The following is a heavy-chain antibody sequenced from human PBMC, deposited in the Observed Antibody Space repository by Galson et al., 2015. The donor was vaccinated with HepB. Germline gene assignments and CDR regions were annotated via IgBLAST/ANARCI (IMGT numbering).Heavy chain of an antibody. CDR3: ARGTYDSSGLDYYYYGMDV. CDR1: GGTFSSYA. CDR2: IIPIFGIA. V-gene: IGHV1-69*13. J-gene: IGHJ6*02. Sequence: SVKVSCKAPGGTFSSYAISWVRQAPGQGLEWMGGIIPIFGIANYAQKFQGRVTITADESTSTAYMELSSLRSEDTAVYYCARGTYDSSGLDYYYYGMDVWGQGTTVTVSS. D-gene: IGHD3-22*01.